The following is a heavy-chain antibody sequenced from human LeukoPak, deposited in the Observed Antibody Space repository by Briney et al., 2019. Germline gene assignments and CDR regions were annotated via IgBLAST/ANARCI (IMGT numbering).Heavy chain of an antibody. CDR2: IYYSGST. Sequence: SETLSLTCTVSGGSISSSSYYWGWIRQPPGKGLEWIGSIYYSGSTYYNPSLKSRVTISVDTSKNQFSLKLSSVTAADTAVYYCARGGALAAKRFYWGQGTLVTVSS. CDR3: ARGGALAAKRFY. V-gene: IGHV4-39*01. CDR1: GGSISSSSYY. J-gene: IGHJ4*02. D-gene: IGHD3-16*01.